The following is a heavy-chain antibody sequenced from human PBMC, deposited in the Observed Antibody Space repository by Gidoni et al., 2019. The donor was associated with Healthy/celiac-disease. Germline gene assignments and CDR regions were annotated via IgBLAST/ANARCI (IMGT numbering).Heavy chain of an antibody. CDR1: GFTFSSYS. J-gene: IGHJ3*02. CDR3: ARDLGQWLVGGDAFDI. Sequence: EVQLVESGGGLVKPGGSLRLSCAASGFTFSSYSMNWVRQAPGKGLEWVSSISSSSSYIYYADSVKGRFTISRDNAKNSLYLQMNSLRAEDTAVYYCARDLGQWLVGGDAFDIWGQGTMVTVSS. D-gene: IGHD6-19*01. CDR2: ISSSSSYI. V-gene: IGHV3-21*01.